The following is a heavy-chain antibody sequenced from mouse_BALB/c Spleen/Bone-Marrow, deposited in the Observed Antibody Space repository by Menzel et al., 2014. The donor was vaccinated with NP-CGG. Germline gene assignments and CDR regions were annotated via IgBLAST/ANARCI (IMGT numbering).Heavy chain of an antibody. D-gene: IGHD1-1*01. CDR2: IDPANGNT. Sequence: EVQLQQSGAELVKPGASVKLSCTASGFNIKDTYMHWVKQRPEQGLEWIGRIDPANGNTKYDPKFQGKATITADTSSNTAYLQLSSLTSEDTAVYYCASYYYGHYFDYWGQAPLSQSPQ. CDR1: GFNIKDTY. CDR3: ASYYYGHYFDY. V-gene: IGHV14-3*02. J-gene: IGHJ2*01.